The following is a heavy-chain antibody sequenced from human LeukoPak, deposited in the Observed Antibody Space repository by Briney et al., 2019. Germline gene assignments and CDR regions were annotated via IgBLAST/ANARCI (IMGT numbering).Heavy chain of an antibody. V-gene: IGHV4-59*01. J-gene: IGHJ5*02. CDR1: GGSISSYY. Sequence: SETLSLTCTVSGGSISSYYWSWIRQPPGKGLEWIGYIYYSGSTNYNPSLKSRVTISVDTSKNQFSLKLSSVTAADTAVYYCARGARGDYDFWSGYYTPANWFDPWGQGTLVTVSS. CDR2: IYYSGST. CDR3: ARGARGDYDFWSGYYTPANWFDP. D-gene: IGHD3-3*01.